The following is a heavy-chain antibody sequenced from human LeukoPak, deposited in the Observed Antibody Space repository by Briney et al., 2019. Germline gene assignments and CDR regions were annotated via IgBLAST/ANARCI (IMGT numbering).Heavy chain of an antibody. CDR1: GFTFSSYS. CDR3: ARERGAYKL. D-gene: IGHD3-16*01. J-gene: IGHJ4*02. CDR2: ISSSSSTI. Sequence: GGSLRLSCAASGFTFSSYSMNWVRQAPGKGLEWVSYISSSSSTIYYAGSVKGRFTISRDNAKNSLYLQMNSLRAEDTAVYYCARERGAYKLWGQGTLVTVSS. V-gene: IGHV3-48*01.